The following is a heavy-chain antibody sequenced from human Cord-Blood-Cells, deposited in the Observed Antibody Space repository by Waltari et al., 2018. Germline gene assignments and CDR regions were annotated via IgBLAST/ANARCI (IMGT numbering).Heavy chain of an antibody. CDR1: GGTFSSYA. CDR2: IIPIFGTA. J-gene: IGHJ4*02. Sequence: QVQLVQSGAEVKKPGSSVKVSCKASGGTFSSYAIRWVRQAPGQGIEWMGGIIPIFGTANYARKFQGRVTITADESTSTAYMERSSLRSEDTAVYYCARDILGIWYFDYWGQGTLVTVSS. V-gene: IGHV1-69*01. D-gene: IGHD7-27*01. CDR3: ARDILGIWYFDY.